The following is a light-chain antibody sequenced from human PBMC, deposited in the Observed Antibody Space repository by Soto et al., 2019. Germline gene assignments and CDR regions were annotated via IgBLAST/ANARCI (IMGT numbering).Light chain of an antibody. CDR2: EVS. CDR1: ILLHITGETF. Sequence: DVVMTQTPLSLSVSPGQPASISWKILLHITGETFLFWYLQKPGQSPQLLIYEVSTRVSGVPDRFSGSGSGTDFTLEISRVETDDVGIYYCMQSTQLPPTFGQGTRLEIK. J-gene: IGKJ5*01. CDR3: MQSTQLPPT. V-gene: IGKV2D-29*02.